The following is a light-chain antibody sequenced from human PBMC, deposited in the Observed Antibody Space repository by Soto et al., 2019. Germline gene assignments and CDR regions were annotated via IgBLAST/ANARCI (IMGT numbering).Light chain of an antibody. Sequence: DIQMTQSPSTLSASVGDRVTITCRASQSISSWLAWYQRKPGKAPKLLIYKASSLESGVPSRFSGSGSGTEFTPTISSLQPDDFATYYCQQYNSCWTFGQGTKVDI. CDR3: QQYNSCWT. CDR2: KAS. V-gene: IGKV1-5*03. J-gene: IGKJ1*01. CDR1: QSISSW.